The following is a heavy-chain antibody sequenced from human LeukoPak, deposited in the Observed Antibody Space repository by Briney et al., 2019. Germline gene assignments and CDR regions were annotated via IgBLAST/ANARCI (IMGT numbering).Heavy chain of an antibody. J-gene: IGHJ5*02. Sequence: PGGSLRLSCAPSGFTFSDYHMSWIRQAPGKGLEWVSYISRTGSTINYADSVKGRFTISRDNAKNSLYLRMNSLTAEDTAVYFCVKIAATGNWFDPWGQGTLVTVSS. D-gene: IGHD6-13*01. CDR2: ISRTGSTI. CDR3: VKIAATGNWFDP. V-gene: IGHV3-11*01. CDR1: GFTFSDYH.